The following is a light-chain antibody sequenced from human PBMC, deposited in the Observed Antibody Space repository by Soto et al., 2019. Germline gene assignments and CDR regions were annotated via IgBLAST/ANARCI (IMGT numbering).Light chain of an antibody. CDR1: QSVSKY. CDR3: QQRSNWPIT. V-gene: IGKV3-11*01. CDR2: DAS. Sequence: PGERATLSCRTSQSVSKYFAWYQQKHGRAPRLLIYDASSRATGIPARFIGSGSGTDFTLTISSLEPEDFAIYYCQQRSNWPITFGQGTRLEIK. J-gene: IGKJ5*01.